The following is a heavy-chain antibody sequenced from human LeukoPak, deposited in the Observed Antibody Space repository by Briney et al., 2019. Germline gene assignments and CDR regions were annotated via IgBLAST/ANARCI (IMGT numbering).Heavy chain of an antibody. V-gene: IGHV1-69*04. Sequence: ASVKVSCKASGGTFSSYAISWVRQAPGQGLEWMGRIIPILGIANYAQKFQGRVTTTADKSTSTAYMELSSLRSEDTAVYYCARVHSGIAVAGPSYYFDYWGQGTLVTVSS. J-gene: IGHJ4*02. D-gene: IGHD6-19*01. CDR3: ARVHSGIAVAGPSYYFDY. CDR2: IIPILGIA. CDR1: GGTFSSYA.